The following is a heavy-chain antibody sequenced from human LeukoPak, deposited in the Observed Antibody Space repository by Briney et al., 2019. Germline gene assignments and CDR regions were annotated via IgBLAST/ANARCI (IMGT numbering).Heavy chain of an antibody. CDR1: GFTFSSYW. D-gene: IGHD4-17*01. J-gene: IGHJ6*02. CDR2: IKQDGSEK. CDR3: ARDRYGDEYYYYGMDV. V-gene: IGHV3-7*01. Sequence: GGSLRLSCAASGFTFSSYWMSWVRQAPGKGLEWVANIKQDGSEKYYVDSVKGRFTISRDNAKNSLYLQMNSLRAEDTAVYYCARDRYGDEYYYYGMDVWGQGTTVTVSS.